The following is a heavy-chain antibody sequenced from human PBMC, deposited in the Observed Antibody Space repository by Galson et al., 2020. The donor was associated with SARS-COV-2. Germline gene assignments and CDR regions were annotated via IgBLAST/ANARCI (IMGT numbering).Heavy chain of an antibody. Sequence: KLGESLKISCKASGYIFPNYWIGWVRQIPGKGLEWMGINYPRDSDTRYSPSFQGQVTLSADKSIATAYLQWSSLKASDTAMYYCARLIGTTEVRGVFDNWFDSWGQGTLVTVSS. CDR1: GYIFPNYW. V-gene: IGHV5-51*01. J-gene: IGHJ5*01. D-gene: IGHD3-10*01. CDR3: ARLIGTTEVRGVFDNWFDS. CDR2: NYPRDSDT.